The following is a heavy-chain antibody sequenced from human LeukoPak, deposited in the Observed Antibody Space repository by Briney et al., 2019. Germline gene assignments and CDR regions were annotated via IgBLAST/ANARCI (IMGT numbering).Heavy chain of an antibody. CDR1: GDSISSSSYY. J-gene: IGHJ6*02. V-gene: IGHV4-39*07. CDR3: ARVVEQQLGVFYYYYGMDV. Sequence: SETLSLTCTVSGDSISSSSYYWGWIRQPPGTGLEWIGSIYYTGYTYDNPSLRSRITMSVDTPKNQFSLKLSSVTAADTAVYYCARVVEQQLGVFYYYYGMDVWGQGTTVTVSS. D-gene: IGHD6-13*01. CDR2: IYYTGYT.